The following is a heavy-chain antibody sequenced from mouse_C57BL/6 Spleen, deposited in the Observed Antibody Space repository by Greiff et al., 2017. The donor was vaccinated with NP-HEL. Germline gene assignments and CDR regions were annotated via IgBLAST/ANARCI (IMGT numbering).Heavy chain of an antibody. J-gene: IGHJ1*03. D-gene: IGHD1-1*01. CDR1: GFNIKDYY. CDR2: IDPEDGET. V-gene: IGHV14-2*01. Sequence: VQLQQSGAELVKPGASVKLSCTASGFNIKDYYMHWVKQRTEQGLEWIGRIDPEDGETKYAPKFPGKATITADTSSNTAYLQLSSLTSEDTAVYYCARRPGSSLYWYFDVWGTGTTVTVSS. CDR3: ARRPGSSLYWYFDV.